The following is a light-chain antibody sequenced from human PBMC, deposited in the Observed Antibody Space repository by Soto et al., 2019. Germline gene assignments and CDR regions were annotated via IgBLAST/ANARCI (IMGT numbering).Light chain of an antibody. CDR2: DAS. V-gene: IGKV1-33*01. CDR1: QDIAKN. J-gene: IGKJ5*01. Sequence: IQMTQSPSSLSASVGDRVTITCQASQDIAKNLNWYQQKPGKAPKLLIYDASSLQTGVPSRFSGSGSATHFTFPISSLQSEDIATYSCQQYDNLLPITFGQGTRLEIK. CDR3: QQYDNLLPIT.